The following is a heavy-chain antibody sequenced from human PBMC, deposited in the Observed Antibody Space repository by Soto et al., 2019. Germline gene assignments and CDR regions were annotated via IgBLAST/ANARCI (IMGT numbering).Heavy chain of an antibody. Sequence: QVQLQESGPGLVKPSETLSLTCTVFGASVSSGTYYWSWIRQAPGKGLEWVGHIYYTGSTNYSPSLNNRVTISVDTSKNHFSLQLTSVTAADTAVYYCARGAGFSYASTWFDIWGQGTLVTVSS. CDR1: GASVSSGTYY. CDR2: IYYTGST. J-gene: IGHJ5*02. CDR3: ARGAGFSYASTWFDI. V-gene: IGHV4-61*03. D-gene: IGHD5-18*01.